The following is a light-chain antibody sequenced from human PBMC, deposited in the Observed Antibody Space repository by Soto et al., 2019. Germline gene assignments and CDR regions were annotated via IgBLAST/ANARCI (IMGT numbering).Light chain of an antibody. CDR3: QTWGTGIHVV. J-gene: IGLJ2*01. CDR1: SGHSSYA. Sequence: QLVLTQSPSASASLGASVKLTCTLSSGHSSYAIAWHQQQPEKGPRYLMKLDSDGSHTKGDAIPDRFSGSSSGAERYLTIXXXXXXXXXXXYCQTWGTGIHVVFGGGAKLTVL. CDR2: LDSDGSH. V-gene: IGLV4-69*01.